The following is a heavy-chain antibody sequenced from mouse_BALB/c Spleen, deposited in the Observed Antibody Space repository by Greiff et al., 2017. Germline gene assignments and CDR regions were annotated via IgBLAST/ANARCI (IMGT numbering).Heavy chain of an antibody. CDR3: ARSRDYGSFDY. D-gene: IGHD2-4*01. CDR1: GYAFTNYL. J-gene: IGHJ2*01. V-gene: IGHV1-54*01. Sequence: VQLQQSGAELVRPGTSVKVSCKASGYAFTNYLIEWVKQRPGQGLEWIGVINPGSGGTNYNEKFKGKATLTADKSSSTAYMQLSSLTSDDSAVYFCARSRDYGSFDYWGQGTTLTVSS. CDR2: INPGSGGT.